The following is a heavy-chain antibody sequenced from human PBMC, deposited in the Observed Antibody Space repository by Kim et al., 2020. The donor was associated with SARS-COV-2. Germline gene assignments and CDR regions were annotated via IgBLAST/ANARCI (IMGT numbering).Heavy chain of an antibody. D-gene: IGHD1-1*01. CDR2: IYYSGST. Sequence: SETLSLTCTVSGGSISSSSYYWGWIRQPPGKGLEWIGSIYYSGSTYYNPSLKSRVTISVDTSKNQFSLKLSSVTAADTAVYYCARHPGTTSVPLYFDYWGQGTLVTVSS. J-gene: IGHJ4*02. CDR1: GGSISSSSYY. CDR3: ARHPGTTSVPLYFDY. V-gene: IGHV4-39*01.